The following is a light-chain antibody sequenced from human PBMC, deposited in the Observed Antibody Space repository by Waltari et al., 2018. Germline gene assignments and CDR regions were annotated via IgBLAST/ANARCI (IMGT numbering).Light chain of an antibody. CDR2: DVT. CDR1: SSDVGGYNF. J-gene: IGLJ3*02. V-gene: IGLV2-14*03. Sequence: CTGTSSDVGGYNFASWYQQHPGRAPKLMIYDVTHRPSGVSTRFSGSKSGDTASLTISGLQAADEAEYYCSSYSSTNTVVFGGGTQLTV. CDR3: SSYSSTNTVV.